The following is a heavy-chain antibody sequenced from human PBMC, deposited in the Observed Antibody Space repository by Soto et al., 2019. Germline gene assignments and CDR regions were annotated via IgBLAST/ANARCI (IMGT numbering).Heavy chain of an antibody. CDR3: ARFSQWILAMDD. CDR2: IYYTGSP. CDR1: GGSISSCDYY. J-gene: IGHJ6*02. Sequence: SETLSLTCTVSGGSISSCDYYWHWLRQSPGKGLEWIGYIYYTGSPYYNPSLKSRVTLSVDTTNNHFSLKVSPVTAADAAIYFCARFSQWILAMDDWGQGTTVTVSS. D-gene: IGHD2-2*03. V-gene: IGHV4-30-4*01.